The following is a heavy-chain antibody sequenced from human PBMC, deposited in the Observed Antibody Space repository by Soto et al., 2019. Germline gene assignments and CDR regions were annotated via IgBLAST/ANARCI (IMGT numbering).Heavy chain of an antibody. CDR1: GYTFSNYG. J-gene: IGHJ4*02. CDR3: GRGGGIYSSAWPIDY. CDR2: IGDYNGNR. Sequence: QVQLVQSGAEVKKPGASVKVSCKASGYTFSNYGISWVRQAPGQGLEWMGWIGDYNGNRNYAQKFQGRVTMTTDTSATTAYMEQRSLRSDDTAVYYCGRGGGIYSSAWPIDYWGQGTLVTVSS. D-gene: IGHD6-13*01. V-gene: IGHV1-18*04.